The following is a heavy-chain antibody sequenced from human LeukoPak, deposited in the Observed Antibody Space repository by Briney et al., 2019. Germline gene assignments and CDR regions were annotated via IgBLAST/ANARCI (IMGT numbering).Heavy chain of an antibody. V-gene: IGHV3-23*01. J-gene: IGHJ6*03. CDR2: ISGSGGST. CDR1: GFTFSSYA. CDR3: AKNSPKALMIYYYYYMDV. Sequence: GGSLRLSCAASGFTFSSYAMSWVRQAPGKGLEWVSAISGSGGSTYYADSVKGRFTISRDNSKNTLYLQMNSLRAEDTAVYYCAKNSPKALMIYYYYYMDVWGKETTVTVSS. D-gene: IGHD3-22*01.